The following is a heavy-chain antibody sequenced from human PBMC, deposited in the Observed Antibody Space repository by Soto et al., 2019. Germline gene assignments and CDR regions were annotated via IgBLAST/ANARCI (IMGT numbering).Heavy chain of an antibody. CDR1: GGSISSYY. D-gene: IGHD3-22*01. V-gene: IGHV4-59*01. J-gene: IGHJ5*02. Sequence: SETLSLTCTVSGGSISSYYWSRIRQPPGKGLEWIGYIYYSGSTNYNPSLKSRVTISVDTSKNQFSLKLSSVTAADTAVYYCAREGYYYDSSGYYLNWFDPWGQGTLVTVSS. CDR3: AREGYYYDSSGYYLNWFDP. CDR2: IYYSGST.